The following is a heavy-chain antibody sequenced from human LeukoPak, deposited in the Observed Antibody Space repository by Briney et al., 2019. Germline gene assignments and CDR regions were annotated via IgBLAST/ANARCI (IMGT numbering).Heavy chain of an antibody. V-gene: IGHV3-48*03. CDR1: GFTFSSFE. J-gene: IGHJ5*02. D-gene: IGHD1-1*01. CDR2: ISSRGDTT. Sequence: GGSLRLSCAASGFTFSSFEMNWVRQAPGEGLQWVSYISSRGDTTHYADSGKGRFTISRDNARNSLFLQMNSRRAEEPAIYYCVRDPGTFEGPTTVAHWFAHWGQGTLVTVSS. CDR3: VRDPGTFEGPTTVAHWFAH.